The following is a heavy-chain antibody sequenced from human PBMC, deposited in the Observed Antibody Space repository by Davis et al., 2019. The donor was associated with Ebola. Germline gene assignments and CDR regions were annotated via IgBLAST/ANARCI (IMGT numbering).Heavy chain of an antibody. CDR2: ISGSGGST. CDR1: GFTFSSHG. J-gene: IGHJ4*02. Sequence: GGSLRLSCAASGFTFSSHGMHWVRQAPGKGLEWVSAISGSGGSTYYADSVKGRFTISRDNSKNTLYLQMNSLRAEETAVYYCAKQYCTNGVCYLTFDYWGQGTLVTVSS. D-gene: IGHD2-8*01. V-gene: IGHV3-23*01. CDR3: AKQYCTNGVCYLTFDY.